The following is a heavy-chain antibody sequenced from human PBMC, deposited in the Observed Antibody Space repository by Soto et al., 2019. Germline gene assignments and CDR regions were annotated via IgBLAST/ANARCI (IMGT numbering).Heavy chain of an antibody. CDR3: ARWAVSGYSYFHYMDV. J-gene: IGHJ6*03. Sequence: QVELLQSGPEVKKPGASVKVSCKASVYIFSNYYIVWVRQAPGQGLEWVGWINPDNDNTNLARRFQGTVTLTTDTSTATAYMELRGLTSDDTGIFYCARWAVSGYSYFHYMDVWGKGTTLTVSS. D-gene: IGHD4-4*01. CDR2: INPDNDNT. V-gene: IGHV1-18*01. CDR1: VYIFSNYY.